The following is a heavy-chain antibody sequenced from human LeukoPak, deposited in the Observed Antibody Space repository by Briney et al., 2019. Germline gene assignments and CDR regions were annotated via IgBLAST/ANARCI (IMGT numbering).Heavy chain of an antibody. CDR3: AKDGLYFDGSTHIYYFDS. D-gene: IGHD3-9*01. CDR1: GVSFGGYA. Sequence: GGSLRLSCAASGVSFGGYAMTWVRQAPGKGLEWVSSITYNGAATYYLDSVKARFTISRDNSRSTLYLQMDSLTAEDTALYYCAKDGLYFDGSTHIYYFDSWGQGTLVAVSS. V-gene: IGHV3-23*01. J-gene: IGHJ4*02. CDR2: ITYNGAAT.